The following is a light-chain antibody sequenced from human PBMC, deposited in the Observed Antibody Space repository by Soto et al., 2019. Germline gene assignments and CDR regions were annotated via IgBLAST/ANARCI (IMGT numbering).Light chain of an antibody. Sequence: QSVLTQPPSVSGAPGQRVTIACTGSRSNIGAGHDVHWYQRLPGTAPKLLIYGNGNRPSWVPDRFSGSKSGTSAFLAITGLHAEDEADYYCQSYDSSLSGSEVVGNGTKLTVL. CDR1: RSNIGAGHD. CDR3: QSYDSSLSGSEV. CDR2: GNG. V-gene: IGLV1-40*01. J-gene: IGLJ1*01.